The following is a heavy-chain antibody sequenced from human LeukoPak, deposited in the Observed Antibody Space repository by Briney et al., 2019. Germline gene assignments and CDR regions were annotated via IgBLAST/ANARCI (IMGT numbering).Heavy chain of an antibody. D-gene: IGHD1-26*01. V-gene: IGHV4-38-2*02. Sequence: KTSETLSLTCTVSGYSISSGYYWGWIRQPPGKGLEWIGSIYHSGSTYYNPSLKSRVTISVDTSKNQFSLKLSSVTAADTAVYYCARRGSYYFWGQGTLVTVSS. CDR3: ARRGSYYF. CDR1: GYSISSGYY. J-gene: IGHJ4*02. CDR2: IYHSGST.